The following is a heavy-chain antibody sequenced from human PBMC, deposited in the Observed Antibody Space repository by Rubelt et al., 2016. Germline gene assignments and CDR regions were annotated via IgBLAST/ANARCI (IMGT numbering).Heavy chain of an antibody. Sequence: EVQLVESGGGLVQPGGSLRLSCAASGFTFSSYSMNWVRQAPGKGLEWVSYISSSSTIYYAASVKGRFTISRDNANNSLYLQMNSLRAEDTAVYYCARVYYSNYVYGMDVWGQGTTLTVS. D-gene: IGHD4-11*01. V-gene: IGHV3-48*04. CDR1: GFTFSSYS. CDR3: ARVYYSNYVYGMDV. J-gene: IGHJ6*02. CDR2: ISSSSTI.